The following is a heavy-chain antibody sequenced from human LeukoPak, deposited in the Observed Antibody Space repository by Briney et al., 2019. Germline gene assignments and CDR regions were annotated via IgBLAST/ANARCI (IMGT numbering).Heavy chain of an antibody. D-gene: IGHD2-21*01. J-gene: IGHJ4*02. CDR1: TNTFTNYD. CDR2: MNPYNGNT. Sequence: EASVKVSCKASTNTFTNYDINWLRQATGQRLEWMGWMNPYNGNTGYAQKFQGRVTTTRNTSINTAYMELSSLRSEDTAVYFCARGGPKCGGDCSDYWGQGTLVTVSS. V-gene: IGHV1-8*01. CDR3: ARGGPKCGGDCSDY.